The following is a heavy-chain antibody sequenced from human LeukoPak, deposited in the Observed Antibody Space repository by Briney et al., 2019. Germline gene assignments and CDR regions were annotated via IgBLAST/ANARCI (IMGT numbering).Heavy chain of an antibody. CDR3: ATAGNYRFDY. Sequence: GGSLRLSCAASGFTVSSNYMSWVRQAPGKGLVWVSRINPDGSTINYADSVKGRFTISRDNAKNTLYLQMNSLRAEDTAVYYCATAGNYRFDYWGQGTLVTVSS. CDR1: GFTVSSNY. J-gene: IGHJ4*02. V-gene: IGHV3-74*01. CDR2: INPDGSTI. D-gene: IGHD1-7*01.